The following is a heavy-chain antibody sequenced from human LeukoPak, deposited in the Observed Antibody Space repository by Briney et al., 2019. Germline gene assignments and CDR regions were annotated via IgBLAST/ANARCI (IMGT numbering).Heavy chain of an antibody. V-gene: IGHV3-23*01. CDR2: ISGSGGST. CDR3: AKKKGGGGWYFGAFDI. J-gene: IGHJ3*02. CDR1: GFTFSSYA. D-gene: IGHD6-19*01. Sequence: GGSLRLSCAASGFTFSSYAMSWVRQAPGKGLEWVSAISGSGGSTYYADSVKGRFTISRDNSKNTLYLQMNSLRAEDTAVYYCAKKKGGGGWYFGAFDIWGQGTMVTASS.